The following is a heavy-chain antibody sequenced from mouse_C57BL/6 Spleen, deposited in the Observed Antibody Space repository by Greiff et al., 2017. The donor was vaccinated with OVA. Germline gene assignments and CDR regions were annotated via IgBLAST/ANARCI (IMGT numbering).Heavy chain of an antibody. D-gene: IGHD2-4*01. CDR3: ARGGLYDYDVGPFAY. Sequence: EVKVEESGPGLVKPSQSLSLTCSVTGYSITSGYYWNWIRQFPGNKLEWMGYISYDGSNNYNPSLKNRISITRDTSKNQFFLKLNSVTTEDTATYYCARGGLYDYDVGPFAYWGQGTLVTVSA. V-gene: IGHV3-6*01. CDR1: GYSITSGYY. J-gene: IGHJ3*01. CDR2: ISYDGSN.